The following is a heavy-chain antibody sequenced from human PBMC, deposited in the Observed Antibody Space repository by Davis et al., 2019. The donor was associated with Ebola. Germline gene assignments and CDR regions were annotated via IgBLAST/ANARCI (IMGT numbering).Heavy chain of an antibody. J-gene: IGHJ3*02. D-gene: IGHD1-26*01. Sequence: GESLKISCAASGFVFSSYVMSWVRRAPGKGLEWVSTLVLSADTYYAESVKGRFTISRDNSKNTLYLQMNGLRVEDTAIYYCAKDTSNIWFDIWGQGTMVTVSS. CDR2: LVLSADT. CDR3: AKDTSNIWFDI. V-gene: IGHV3-23*01. CDR1: GFVFSSYV.